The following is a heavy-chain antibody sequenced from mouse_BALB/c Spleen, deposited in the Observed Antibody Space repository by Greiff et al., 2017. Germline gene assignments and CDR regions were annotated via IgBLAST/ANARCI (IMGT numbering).Heavy chain of an antibody. CDR1: GYTFTSYT. D-gene: IGHD2-4*01. V-gene: IGHV1-4*01. J-gene: IGHJ4*01. Sequence: QVHVKQSGAELARPGASVKMSCKASGYTFTSYTMHWVKQRPGQGLEWIGYINPSSGYTNYNQKFKDKATLTADKSSSTAYMQLSSLTSEDSAVYYCARSGIYYDYDGGTFYAMDYWGQGTSVTVSS. CDR2: INPSSGYT. CDR3: ARSGIYYDYDGGTFYAMDY.